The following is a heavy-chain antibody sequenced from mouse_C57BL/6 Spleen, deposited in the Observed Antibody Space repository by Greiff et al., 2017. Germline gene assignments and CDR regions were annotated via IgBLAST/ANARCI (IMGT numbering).Heavy chain of an antibody. J-gene: IGHJ1*03. V-gene: IGHV5-6*01. CDR2: ISSGGSYT. CDR1: GFTFSSYG. CDR3: AREGITTVVAIRWYFDV. D-gene: IGHD1-1*01. Sequence: EVQGVESGGDLVKPGGSLKLSCAASGFTFSSYGMSWVRQTPDKRLEWVATISSGGSYTYYPDSVKGRFTISRDNAKNTLYLQMSSLKSEDTAMYYCAREGITTVVAIRWYFDVWGTGTTVTVSS.